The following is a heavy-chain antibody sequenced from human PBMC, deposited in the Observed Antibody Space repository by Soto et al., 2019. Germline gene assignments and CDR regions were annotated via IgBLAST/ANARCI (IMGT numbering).Heavy chain of an antibody. CDR3: ARDPLELXTAYYSYMDV. J-gene: IGHJ6*03. Sequence: GGSLRLSCAASGFTFSSYSMNWVRQAPGKGLEWVSYISSSSSTIYYADSVKGRFTISRDNAKNSLYLQMNSLRAEDTAVYYCARDPLELXTAYYSYMDVWGKGTTLTISS. CDR1: GFTFSSYS. CDR2: ISSSSSTI. V-gene: IGHV3-48*01. D-gene: IGHD3-3*01.